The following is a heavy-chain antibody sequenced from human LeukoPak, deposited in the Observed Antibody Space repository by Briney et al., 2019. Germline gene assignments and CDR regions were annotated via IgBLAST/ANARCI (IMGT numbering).Heavy chain of an antibody. D-gene: IGHD1-26*01. CDR3: AKYPGGFTGIVNYYHMDV. J-gene: IGHJ6*03. CDR2: ISGSGGST. V-gene: IGHV3-23*01. CDR1: GFTFSSYA. Sequence: GGSLRLSCAASGFTFSSYAMSWVRQAPGKGLEWVSAISGSGGSTYYADSVKGRFTISRDNSKNTLFLQMNSLRAEDTALYYCAKYPGGFTGIVNYYHMDVWGKGTTVNVSS.